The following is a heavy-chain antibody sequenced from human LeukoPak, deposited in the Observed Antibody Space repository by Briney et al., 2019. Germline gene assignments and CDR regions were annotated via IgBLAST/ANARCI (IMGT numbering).Heavy chain of an antibody. J-gene: IGHJ4*02. D-gene: IGHD6-13*01. CDR3: ASPGIVAAGTDRGFDY. V-gene: IGHV4-59*01. CDR2: IYYSGST. Sequence: PSETLSLTCTVSGGSLSSYYWIWIRQPPGKGLEWFGFIYYSGSTNYNPSLKSRVTISVDTSKNQFSLKLSSVTAADTAVYYCASPGIVAAGTDRGFDYWGQGTLVTVSS. CDR1: GGSLSSYY.